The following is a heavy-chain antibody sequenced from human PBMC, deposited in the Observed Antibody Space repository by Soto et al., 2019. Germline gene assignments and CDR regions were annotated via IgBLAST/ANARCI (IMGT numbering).Heavy chain of an antibody. CDR2: IYYSGST. V-gene: IGHV4-31*03. CDR1: GGSISSGGYY. D-gene: IGHD6-13*01. Sequence: SETLSLTCTVSGGSISSGGYYWSWIRQHPGKGLEWIGYIYYSGSTYYNPSLKSRVTISVDTSKNQFSLKLSSVTAADTAVYYCARSPGYSSSWYSDYWGQGTLVTVSS. J-gene: IGHJ4*02. CDR3: ARSPGYSSSWYSDY.